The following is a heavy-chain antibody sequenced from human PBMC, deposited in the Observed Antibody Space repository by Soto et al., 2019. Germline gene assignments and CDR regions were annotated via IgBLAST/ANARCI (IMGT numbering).Heavy chain of an antibody. CDR1: GGAMNSYY. CDR2: IFYNGST. D-gene: IGHD5-18*01. J-gene: IGHJ4*02. CDR3: ARGRGNNYGFFAY. Sequence: QMHLQESGPGLVKPSETLSLTCTVSGGAMNSYYWTLIRPSPRKGLEWIGNIFYNGSTTYSPSLKSRVTISVDTSKSQFSLKLNSVTAADTAVYYCARGRGNNYGFFAYGGQGALVTVSS. V-gene: IGHV4-59*12.